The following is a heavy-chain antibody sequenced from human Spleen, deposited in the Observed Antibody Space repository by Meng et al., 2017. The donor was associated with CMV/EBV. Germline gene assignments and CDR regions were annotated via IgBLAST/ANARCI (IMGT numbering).Heavy chain of an antibody. CDR2: IYWNDDK. CDR3: AHRITMIVWGF. Sequence: CTFSGLSLSTSGVGVGWIRQPPGKALEWLALIYWNDDKRYSPSLKSRLTITKDTSKNQVVLTMTNMDPVDTATYYCAHRITMIVWGFWGQGTLVTVSS. CDR1: GLSLSTSGVG. D-gene: IGHD3-22*01. J-gene: IGHJ4*02. V-gene: IGHV2-5*01.